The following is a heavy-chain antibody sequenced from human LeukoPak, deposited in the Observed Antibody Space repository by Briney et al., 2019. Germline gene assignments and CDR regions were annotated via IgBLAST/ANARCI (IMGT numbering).Heavy chain of an antibody. J-gene: IGHJ6*04. D-gene: IGHD3-10*02. Sequence: LSLTCTVSGDSFSSSNYNWGWVRQAPGKGLEWVSYINSSGSTIYYADSVKDRFTISRDNAKNSLYLQMNSLRAEDTAVYYCAELGITMIGGVWGKGTTVTISS. CDR2: INSSGSTI. V-gene: IGHV3-48*03. CDR3: AELGITMIGGV. CDR1: GDSFSSSNYN.